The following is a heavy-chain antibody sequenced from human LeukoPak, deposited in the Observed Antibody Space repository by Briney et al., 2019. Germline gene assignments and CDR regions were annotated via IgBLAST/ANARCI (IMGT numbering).Heavy chain of an antibody. CDR1: GYTFAAYY. V-gene: IGHV1-2*02. J-gene: IGHJ3*02. CDR3: ARLFGTADSSGYYYVDAFDI. Sequence: ASVKVSCKASGYTFAAYYMYWVRQAPGQGLEWMGWINPNSGGTNYTQKFQGRVTMTRDTSISTAYMELSRLRSDDTVVYYCARLFGTADSSGYYYVDAFDIWGQGTMVTVSS. CDR2: INPNSGGT. D-gene: IGHD3-22*01.